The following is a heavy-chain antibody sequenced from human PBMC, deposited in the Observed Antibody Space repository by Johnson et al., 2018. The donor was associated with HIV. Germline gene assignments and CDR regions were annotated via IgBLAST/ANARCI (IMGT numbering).Heavy chain of an antibody. CDR2: IRYDGSNK. J-gene: IGHJ3*02. CDR1: GFTFSSYG. V-gene: IGHV3-30*02. Sequence: QVQLVESGGGVVQPGGSLRLSCAASGFTFSSYGMHWVRQAPGKGLEWVAFIRYDGSNKYYADSVKGRFTISRDNAKNSLYLQMDSLRAEDTAIYYCARAYMSSGSYYDAFDIWGQGTMVIVSS. D-gene: IGHD1-26*01. CDR3: ARAYMSSGSYYDAFDI.